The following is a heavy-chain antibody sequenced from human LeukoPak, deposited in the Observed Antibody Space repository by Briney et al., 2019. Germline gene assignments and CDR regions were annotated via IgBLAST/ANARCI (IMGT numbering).Heavy chain of an antibody. D-gene: IGHD1-1*01. CDR2: MYPGDSDA. V-gene: IGHV5-51*01. CDR3: TRHEARTRYYYYGMDV. J-gene: IGHJ6*02. Sequence: GESPKISCKGSGYNFPNYWIGWVRQMPGKGLEWVGIMYPGDSDATYNPSLEGQVTISADKSISTAYLQWNSLRASGTAMYYCTRHEARTRYYYYGMDVWGQGCAVTVSS. CDR1: GYNFPNYW.